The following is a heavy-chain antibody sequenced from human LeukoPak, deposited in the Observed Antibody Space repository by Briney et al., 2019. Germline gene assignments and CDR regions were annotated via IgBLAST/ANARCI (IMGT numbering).Heavy chain of an antibody. V-gene: IGHV3-48*01. CDR1: GFTFSSYS. D-gene: IGHD1-26*01. CDR3: AKDYYSGSYWSDY. J-gene: IGHJ4*02. Sequence: GGSLRLSCAASGFTFSSYSMNWVRQAPGKGLEWVSYISSSSTTIYYADSVKGRFTISRDNAKNSLYLQMNSLRAEDTAVYYCAKDYYSGSYWSDYWGQGTLVTVSS. CDR2: ISSSSTTI.